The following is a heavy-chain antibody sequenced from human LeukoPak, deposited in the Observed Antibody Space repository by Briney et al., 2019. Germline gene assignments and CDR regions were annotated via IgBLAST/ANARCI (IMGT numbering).Heavy chain of an antibody. D-gene: IGHD6-13*01. CDR1: GGSISSYY. Sequence: MPSETLSLTCTVSGGSISSYYWSWIRQPPGKGLEWIGYIYYSGSTNYNPSLKSRVTISVDTSKNQFSLKLSSVTAADTAVYYCARLVYPRWQQLVHDYYYGMDVWGQGTTVTVSS. CDR3: ARLVYPRWQQLVHDYYYGMDV. J-gene: IGHJ6*02. CDR2: IYYSGST. V-gene: IGHV4-59*08.